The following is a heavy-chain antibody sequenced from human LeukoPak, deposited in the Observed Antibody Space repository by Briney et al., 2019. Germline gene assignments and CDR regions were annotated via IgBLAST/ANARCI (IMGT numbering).Heavy chain of an antibody. CDR2: ISTSGDIM. V-gene: IGHV3-11*01. J-gene: IGHJ4*02. Sequence: PGGALRLSCAASGFTFRNYYMTWLRETPGKGLEWLSYISTSGDIMDYADSVKGRFTISRDNAKASLYLQMKSLGADDTAIYYCAKGHTYGMIWGQGALVTVSP. CDR1: GFTFRNYY. D-gene: IGHD5-18*01. CDR3: AKGHTYGMI.